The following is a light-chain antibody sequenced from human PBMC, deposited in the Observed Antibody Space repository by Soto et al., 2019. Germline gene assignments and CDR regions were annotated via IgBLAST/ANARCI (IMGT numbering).Light chain of an antibody. J-gene: IGKJ5*01. CDR2: DAS. Sequence: IQMTRSPSSLSASVGARVPITCRSGQGIGNDLAWYQQKPGKARKLLIYDASDLETGVPSRFSGSGSGTHFTFPISRLQPEDFATYYCQQYEDYPITFGQGTRLDIK. CDR1: QGIGND. V-gene: IGKV1-33*01. CDR3: QQYEDYPIT.